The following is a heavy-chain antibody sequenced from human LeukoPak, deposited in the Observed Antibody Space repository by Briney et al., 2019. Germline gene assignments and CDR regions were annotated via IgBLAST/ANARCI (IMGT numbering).Heavy chain of an antibody. CDR2: IIAYNGNT. V-gene: IGHV1-18*01. CDR3: ASGSRSPSYYYGMDV. J-gene: IGHJ6*02. Sequence: GASVKVSCKASGYTFTSYGISWVRQAPGQGLEWMGWIIAYNGNTNYAQKLQGRVTMTTDTSTSTAYMELRSLRSDDTAVYYCASGSRSPSYYYGMDVWGQGTTATVSS. CDR1: GYTFTSYG. D-gene: IGHD1-26*01.